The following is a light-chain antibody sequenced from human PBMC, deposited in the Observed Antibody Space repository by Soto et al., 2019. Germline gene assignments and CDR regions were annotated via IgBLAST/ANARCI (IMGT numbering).Light chain of an antibody. CDR2: GAS. CDR1: QSISTNY. CDR3: QHYGTSPPWT. Sequence: EIVLTQSPVTLSLSPGETATLSCRASQSISTNYLAWYQQKPGQAPRPLIFGASSRASGIPGRFSGSGSGTDFTLTISRLEPEDFAVYYCQHYGTSPPWTFGQGTKVEIK. V-gene: IGKV3-20*01. J-gene: IGKJ1*01.